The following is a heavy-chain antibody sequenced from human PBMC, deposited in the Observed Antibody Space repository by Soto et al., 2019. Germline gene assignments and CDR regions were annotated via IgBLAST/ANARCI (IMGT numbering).Heavy chain of an antibody. D-gene: IGHD3-10*01. CDR1: GFTFSSYA. Sequence: PGGSLRLSCAASGFTFSSYAMSWVRQAPGKGLEWVSAISGSGGSTYYADSVKGRFTISRDNSKNTLYLQMNSLGAEDTAVYYCAKDGLEGNLWFGDYYYYYMDVWGKGTTVTVSS. J-gene: IGHJ6*03. V-gene: IGHV3-23*01. CDR3: AKDGLEGNLWFGDYYYYYMDV. CDR2: ISGSGGST.